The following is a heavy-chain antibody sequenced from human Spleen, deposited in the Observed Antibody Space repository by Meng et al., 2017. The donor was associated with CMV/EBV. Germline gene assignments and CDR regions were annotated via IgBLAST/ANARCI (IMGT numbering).Heavy chain of an antibody. D-gene: IGHD5-18*01. CDR1: GGSFSAHY. CDR2: INDSESA. CDR3: ARGQGFSHGLALDY. Sequence: GSLRLSCAVHGGSFSAHYWSWIRQPPGKGLEWIGEINDSESANSNPSLKRRVTMSVDTSKNQFSLRLSSVTAADTAVYYCARGQGFSHGLALDYWGQGSLVTVS. V-gene: IGHV4-34*01. J-gene: IGHJ4*02.